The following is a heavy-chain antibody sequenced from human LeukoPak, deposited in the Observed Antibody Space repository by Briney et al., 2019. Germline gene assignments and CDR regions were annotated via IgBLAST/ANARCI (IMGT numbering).Heavy chain of an antibody. CDR2: IYYSGST. V-gene: IGHV4-59*12. J-gene: IGHJ4*02. CDR3: ARLRPPAIFGVVIRPGFFDY. CDR1: GGSISSYY. D-gene: IGHD3-3*01. Sequence: PSETLSLTCTVSGGSISSYYWSWIRQPPGKGLEWIGYIYYSGSTNYNPSLKSRVTISVDTSKNQFSLKLSSVTAADTAVYYCARLRPPAIFGVVIRPGFFDYWGQGTLVTVSS.